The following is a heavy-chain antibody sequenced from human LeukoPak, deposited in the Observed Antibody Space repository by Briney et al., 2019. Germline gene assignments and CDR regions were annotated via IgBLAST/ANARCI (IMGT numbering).Heavy chain of an antibody. J-gene: IGHJ5*02. CDR2: INSDETIS. CDR1: GFTFSSYW. CDR3: AKDFGQAANFDP. V-gene: IGHV3-74*01. Sequence: GGSLRLSCAASGFTFSSYWMHWVRQVPNQGLMWVSRINSDETISEYVDSVNGRFIISRDNAKNTLYLQMNSLRVEDTAVYYCAKDFGQAANFDPWGQGTLVTVSS. D-gene: IGHD3/OR15-3a*01.